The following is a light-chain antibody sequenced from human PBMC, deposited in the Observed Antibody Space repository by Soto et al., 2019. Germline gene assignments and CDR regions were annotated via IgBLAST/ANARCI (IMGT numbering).Light chain of an antibody. Sequence: QSVLTQPPPASGTPGQRVTISCSGSSSNIGSNYVYWYQQLPGTAPKLLIYRNNQRPSGVPDRFSASKSGTSASLAISGLRSEDEADYYCAAWDDSLSAYVVFGGGTKVTVL. V-gene: IGLV1-47*01. CDR2: RNN. CDR1: SSNIGSNY. J-gene: IGLJ2*01. CDR3: AAWDDSLSAYVV.